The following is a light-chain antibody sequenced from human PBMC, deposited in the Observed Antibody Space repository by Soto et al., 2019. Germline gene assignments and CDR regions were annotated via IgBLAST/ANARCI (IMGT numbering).Light chain of an antibody. J-gene: IGLJ2*01. V-gene: IGLV2-11*01. CDR3: CSYAGSHVL. Sequence: QSVLTQPRSVSGSPGQSVTISCPGSSTDIGVYMYVSCYQQHPAKAPKLMIYDVTNRPSGVPDRFSGSKSGNTASLTISGLQAEDEADYYYCSYAGSHVLFGGGTKVTVL. CDR2: DVT. CDR1: STDIGVYMY.